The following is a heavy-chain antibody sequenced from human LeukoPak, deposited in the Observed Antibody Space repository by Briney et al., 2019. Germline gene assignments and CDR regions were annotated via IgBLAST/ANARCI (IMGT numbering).Heavy chain of an antibody. CDR2: IYYSGST. J-gene: IGHJ6*02. V-gene: IGHV4-39*07. Sequence: PSETLSLTCTVSGGSISSSSYYWGWIRQPPGKGLEWIGSIYYSGSTYYNPSLKSRVTISVDTSKNQFSLKLSSVTAADTAVYYCARGSRSVSAYYYGMDVWGQGTTVTVSS. D-gene: IGHD3-3*02. CDR3: ARGSRSVSAYYYGMDV. CDR1: GGSISSSSYY.